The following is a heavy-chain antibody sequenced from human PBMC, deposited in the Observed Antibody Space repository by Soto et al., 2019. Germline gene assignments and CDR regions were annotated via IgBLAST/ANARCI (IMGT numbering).Heavy chain of an antibody. Sequence: SVKVSCKASGGTFSSYAISWVRQAPGQGLEWMGGIIPIFGTANYAQKFQGRVTITADESTSTAYMELSSLRSEDTAVYYCARGWDTAMASFDYWGQGTLVTVSS. CDR2: IIPIFGTA. J-gene: IGHJ4*02. D-gene: IGHD5-18*01. CDR1: GGTFSSYA. CDR3: ARGWDTAMASFDY. V-gene: IGHV1-69*13.